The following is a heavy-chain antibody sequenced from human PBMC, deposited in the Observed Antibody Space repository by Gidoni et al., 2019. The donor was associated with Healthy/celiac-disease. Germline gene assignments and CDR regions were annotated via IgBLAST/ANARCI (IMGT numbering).Heavy chain of an antibody. CDR3: ARGYFERHDY. J-gene: IGHJ4*02. CDR2: INPSGGTT. Sequence: QVQLVQSGAAVKKPGASMQVSCKASGYTFTSYYMHLVRQAPGQGLELMVIINPSGGTTSDAQKFQGRVTMTRDTSKSTVYMELSSLRSEDTAVYYCARGYFERHDYWGQGTLVTVSS. D-gene: IGHD3-9*01. V-gene: IGHV1-46*01. CDR1: GYTFTSYY.